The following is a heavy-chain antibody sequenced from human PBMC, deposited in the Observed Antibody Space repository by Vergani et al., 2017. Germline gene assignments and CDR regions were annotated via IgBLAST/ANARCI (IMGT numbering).Heavy chain of an antibody. V-gene: IGHV5-51*01. CDR2: IYPGDSDT. CDR3: ARLTSGFGELLYSWFDP. CDR1: GYSFTSYW. J-gene: IGHJ5*02. D-gene: IGHD3-10*01. Sequence: EVQLVQSGAEMKQPGESLKISCKGSGYSFTSYWIGWVRQMPGKGLEWMGIIYPGDSDTRYSPSFQGQVTISADKSISTAYLQWSSLKASDTAMYYCARLTSGFGELLYSWFDPWGQGTLVTVSS.